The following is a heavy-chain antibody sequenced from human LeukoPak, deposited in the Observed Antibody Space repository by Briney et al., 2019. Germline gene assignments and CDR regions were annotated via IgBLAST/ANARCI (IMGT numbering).Heavy chain of an antibody. CDR2: ISYDGSNK. J-gene: IGHJ4*02. D-gene: IGHD2-2*01. CDR1: GFTFSGYA. CDR3: ARGNAVPAATFDY. V-gene: IGHV3-30-3*01. Sequence: PGRSLRLSCAASGFTFSGYAMHWVRQAPGKGLEWVAVISYDGSNKYYADSVKGRFTISRDNSKNTLYLQMNSLRAEDTAVYYCARGNAVPAATFDYWGQGTLVTVSS.